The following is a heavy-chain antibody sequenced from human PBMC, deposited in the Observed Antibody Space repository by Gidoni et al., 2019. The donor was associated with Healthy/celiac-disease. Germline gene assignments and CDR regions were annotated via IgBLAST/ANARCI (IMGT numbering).Heavy chain of an antibody. J-gene: IGHJ6*02. CDR3: ARDPYSSSWSYGMDV. CDR2: IKQDGSEK. V-gene: IGHV3-7*01. Sequence: EVQLVESGGGLVQPGGSLRLSCAASGFTFGSYWMSWVRQAPGKGLEWVANIKQDGSEKYYVDSVKGRFTISRDNAKNSLYLQMNSLRAEDTAVYYCARDPYSSSWSYGMDVWGQGTTVTVSS. CDR1: GFTFGSYW. D-gene: IGHD6-13*01.